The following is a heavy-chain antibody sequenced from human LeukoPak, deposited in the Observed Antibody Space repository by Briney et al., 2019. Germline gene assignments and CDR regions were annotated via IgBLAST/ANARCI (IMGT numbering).Heavy chain of an antibody. Sequence: GGSLRLSCAASGFTFRNYAMSWVRQAPGKGPEWVSTISDSGGNTYYADSVRGRFTISRDNSKNTLSLQMNSLRVEDTALYYCAKDLGALTYGEGFWGQGTLVTVSS. D-gene: IGHD3-16*01. CDR3: AKDLGALTYGEGF. CDR1: GFTFRNYA. CDR2: ISDSGGNT. J-gene: IGHJ4*02. V-gene: IGHV3-23*01.